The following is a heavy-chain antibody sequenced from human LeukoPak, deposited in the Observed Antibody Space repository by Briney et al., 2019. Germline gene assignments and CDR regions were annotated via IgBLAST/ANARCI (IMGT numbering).Heavy chain of an antibody. D-gene: IGHD6-19*01. V-gene: IGHV4-59*01. CDR1: GDSISNYY. CDR2: MYNRGST. CDR3: ARAEKAVTGTLDS. J-gene: IGHJ4*02. Sequence: PSETLSLTCTVSGDSISNYYWSWIRQSPGKELEWIGYMYNRGSTIYNPSLKSRVTISTDTSKNQFSLRLTSVTAADTAVYHCARAEKAVTGTLDSWGQGTLITVSS.